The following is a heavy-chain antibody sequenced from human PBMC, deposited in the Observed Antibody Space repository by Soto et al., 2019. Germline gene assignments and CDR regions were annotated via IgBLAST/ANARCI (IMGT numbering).Heavy chain of an antibody. CDR1: GFTFASSA. J-gene: IGHJ4*02. CDR2: IVVGSGNT. D-gene: IGHD3-3*01. Sequence: SVKVSCKASGFTFASSAVKWVRQARGQRLEWIGWIVVGSGNTNYAQKFQERVTITRDMSISTAYMELSSLRSDDTAVYYCARGARESGEWLLFDYWGQGALVTVSS. V-gene: IGHV1-58*01. CDR3: ARGARESGEWLLFDY.